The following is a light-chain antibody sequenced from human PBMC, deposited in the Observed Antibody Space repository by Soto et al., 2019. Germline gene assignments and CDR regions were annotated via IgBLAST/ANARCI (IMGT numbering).Light chain of an antibody. Sequence: IQLTQSPSSLSASVGDRVTITCRASQGISSYLAWYQQKPGKAPKLLIYAASTLQSGVPSRFSGSGSGTDFTRTVSSQQPEDLATYYCQQLNSYPLTFGGGTKVEIK. J-gene: IGKJ4*01. CDR1: QGISSY. CDR3: QQLNSYPLT. CDR2: AAS. V-gene: IGKV1-9*01.